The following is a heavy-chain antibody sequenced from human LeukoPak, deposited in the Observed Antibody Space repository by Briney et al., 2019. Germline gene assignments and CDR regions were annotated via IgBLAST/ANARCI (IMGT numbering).Heavy chain of an antibody. CDR3: ARFTSGYYGYFDY. V-gene: IGHV1-2*02. CDR2: INPNSGGT. D-gene: IGHD3-22*01. J-gene: IGHJ4*02. CDR1: GYTFTGYY. Sequence: GASVKVSCPASGYTFTGYYMYWVRQAPGQGLEWMGWINPNSGGTNYAQKFQGRVTMTRDTSISTAYMELSRLRSDDTAVYYCARFTSGYYGYFDYWGQGTLVTVSS.